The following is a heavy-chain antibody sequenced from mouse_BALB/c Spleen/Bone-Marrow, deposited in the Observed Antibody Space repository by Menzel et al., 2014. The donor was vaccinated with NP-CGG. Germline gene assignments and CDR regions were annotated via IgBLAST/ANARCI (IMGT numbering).Heavy chain of an antibody. CDR1: GFTFSSYG. D-gene: IGHD2-4*01. V-gene: IGHV5-6-3*01. CDR2: INSNGGYT. Sequence: EVKLQESGGGLVQPGGSLKLSCAASGFTFSSYGMSWVRQTPDKRLEMIASINSNGGYTYYLDSVKGRFTISRDNAKNTLYLQMSSLKSEDTAMYYCARGHDYSSWFAYWGQGTLVTVS. CDR3: ARGHDYSSWFAY. J-gene: IGHJ3*01.